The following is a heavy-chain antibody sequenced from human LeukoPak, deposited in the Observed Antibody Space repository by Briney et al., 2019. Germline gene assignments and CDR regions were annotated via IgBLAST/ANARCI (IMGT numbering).Heavy chain of an antibody. J-gene: IGHJ4*02. Sequence: GGSLRLSCAASGFTFSTFGMSWVRQAPGKGLECVSLISGNGGATYYADSVKGRFTISRDNSKSTLYLQMNSLRADDTAVYYCAKGSGSPYYFDYWGQGTLVTVSS. CDR3: AKGSGSPYYFDY. V-gene: IGHV3-23*01. D-gene: IGHD3-10*01. CDR1: GFTFSTFG. CDR2: ISGNGGAT.